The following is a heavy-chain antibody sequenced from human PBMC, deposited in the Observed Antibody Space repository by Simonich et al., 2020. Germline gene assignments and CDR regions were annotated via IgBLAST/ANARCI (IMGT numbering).Heavy chain of an antibody. D-gene: IGHD2-15*01. J-gene: IGHJ3*02. V-gene: IGHV3-30*04. CDR1: GFTFSSYA. CDR3: AREGLLLDAFDI. Sequence: QVQLVESGGGVVQPGRSLRLSCAASGFTFSSYAMHWVRQAPGKGVDGVAVISYKESNKYDADSVKGRFTISRDNSKNTLYLQMNSLRAEDTAVYYCAREGLLLDAFDIWGQGTMVTVSS. CDR2: ISYKESNK.